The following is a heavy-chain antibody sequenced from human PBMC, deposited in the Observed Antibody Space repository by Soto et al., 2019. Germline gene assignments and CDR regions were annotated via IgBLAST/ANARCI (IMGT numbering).Heavy chain of an antibody. CDR2: IYYSGST. CDR1: GGSISSYY. D-gene: IGHD2-2*02. J-gene: IGHJ6*02. CDR3: ARGCSSTSCYTPFYGMDV. Sequence: SETLSLTCTVSGGSISSYYWRWIRQPPGKGLEWIGYIYYSGSTNYNPSLKSRVTISVDTSKNQFSLKLSSVTAADTAVYYCARGCSSTSCYTPFYGMDVWGQGTTVTVSS. V-gene: IGHV4-59*01.